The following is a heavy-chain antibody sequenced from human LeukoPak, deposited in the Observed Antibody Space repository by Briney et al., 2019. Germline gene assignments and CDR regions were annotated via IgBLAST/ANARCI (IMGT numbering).Heavy chain of an antibody. CDR2: IYYSGST. CDR3: ASSVGSSGYCSLYYYYYGMDV. CDR1: GGSISSYY. D-gene: IGHD3-22*01. Sequence: SEALSLTCTVSGGSISSYYWSWIRQPPGKGLEWIGYIYYSGSTNYNPSLKSRVTISVDTSKNQFSLKLSSVTAAGTAVYYCASSVGSSGYCSLYYYYYGMDVWGQGTTVTVSS. J-gene: IGHJ6*02. V-gene: IGHV4-59*01.